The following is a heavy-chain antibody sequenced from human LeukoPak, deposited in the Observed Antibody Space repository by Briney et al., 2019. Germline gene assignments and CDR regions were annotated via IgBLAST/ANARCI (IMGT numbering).Heavy chain of an antibody. J-gene: IGHJ6*02. CDR2: IKQDGSEK. V-gene: IGHV3-7*01. CDR3: ARDSLINWGPGYYYYGMDV. Sequence: GGSLRLSCAASGFTFSSYGMSWVRQAPGKGLEWVANIKQDGSEKYYVDSVKGRFTISRDNAKNSLYLQMNSLRAEDTAVYYCARDSLINWGPGYYYYGMDVWGQGTTVTVSS. CDR1: GFTFSSYG. D-gene: IGHD7-27*01.